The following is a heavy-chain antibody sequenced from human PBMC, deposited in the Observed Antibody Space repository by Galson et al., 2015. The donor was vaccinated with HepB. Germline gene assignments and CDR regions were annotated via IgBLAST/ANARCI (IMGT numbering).Heavy chain of an antibody. CDR3: AKDPYLYSALAGTMAGFDY. J-gene: IGHJ4*02. CDR1: GFTFSNYG. CDR2: ISYDGSNK. Sequence: SLRLSCAASGFTFSNYGMHWVRQAPGKGLEWVAVISYDGSNKYYADSVKGRFTISRDNSKNTLYLQMNSLRAEDTALYYCAKDPYLYSALAGTMAGFDYWGQGTLVNGSS. D-gene: IGHD6-19*01. V-gene: IGHV3-30*18.